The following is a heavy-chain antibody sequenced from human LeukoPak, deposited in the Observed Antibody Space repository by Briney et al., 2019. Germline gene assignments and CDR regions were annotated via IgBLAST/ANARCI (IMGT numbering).Heavy chain of an antibody. CDR1: GGTFSSYA. J-gene: IGHJ6*02. CDR2: IIPIFGTA. Sequence: SVKVSCKASGGTFSSYAISWVRQAPGQGLEWMGGIIPIFGTANYAQKFQGRVTITTDESTGTAYMELSSLRSEDTAVYYCASQSGYSYGFPNYYYGMDVWGQGTTVTVSS. D-gene: IGHD5-18*01. V-gene: IGHV1-69*05. CDR3: ASQSGYSYGFPNYYYGMDV.